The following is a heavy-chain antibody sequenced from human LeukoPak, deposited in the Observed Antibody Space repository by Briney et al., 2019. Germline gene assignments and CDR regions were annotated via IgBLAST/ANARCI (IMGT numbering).Heavy chain of an antibody. J-gene: IGHJ4*02. V-gene: IGHV3-7*01. CDR1: GFTFSDFW. D-gene: IGHD4-11*01. CDR3: TKGRSNHY. CDR2: INQGGSES. Sequence: GGSLRLSCAASGFTFSDFWMGWVRQAPGKGLEWVANINQGGSESYDVDSVKGRFTISRDNAKKSLFLQMNSLRAEDTAVYYCTKGRSNHYWGQGTLVTVST.